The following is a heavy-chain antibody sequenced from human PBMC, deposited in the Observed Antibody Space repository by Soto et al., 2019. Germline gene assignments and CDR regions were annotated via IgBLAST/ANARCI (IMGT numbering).Heavy chain of an antibody. CDR1: GGTFSSYA. V-gene: IGHV1-69*13. D-gene: IGHD6-13*01. Sequence: ASVKVSCKASGGTFSSYAISWGRQAPGQGLEWMGGIIPIFGTANYAQKFQGRVTITADESTSTAYMELSSLRSEDTAVYYCARDRVAAAGTGYYGMDVWGQGTTVTVSS. CDR3: ARDRVAAAGTGYYGMDV. CDR2: IIPIFGTA. J-gene: IGHJ6*02.